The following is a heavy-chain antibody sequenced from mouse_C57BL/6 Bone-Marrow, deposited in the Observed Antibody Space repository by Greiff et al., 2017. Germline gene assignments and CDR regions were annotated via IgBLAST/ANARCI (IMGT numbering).Heavy chain of an antibody. CDR1: GFTFSSYG. V-gene: IGHV5-6*01. J-gene: IGHJ1*03. CDR3: ARHYVNPWYFDV. CDR2: ISSGGSYT. Sequence: EVQLQESGGDLVKPGGSLKLSCAASGFTFSSYGMSWVRQTPDKRLEWVATISSGGSYTYYPDSVKGRFTISRDNAKNTLYLQMSSLKSEDTAMYYCARHYVNPWYFDVWGTGTTVTVSS.